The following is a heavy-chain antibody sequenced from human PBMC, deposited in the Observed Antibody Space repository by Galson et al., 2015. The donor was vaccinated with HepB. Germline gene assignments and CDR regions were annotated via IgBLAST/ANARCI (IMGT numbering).Heavy chain of an antibody. J-gene: IGHJ6*02. V-gene: IGHV1-58*02. Sequence: SVKVSCKASGFTFTSSAMQWVRQARGQRLEWIGWIVVGSGNTNYAQKFQERVTITRDMSTSTAYMELSSLRSEDTAVYYCAAALWENYDTNYYYYYGMDVWGQGTTVTVSS. CDR3: AAALWENYDTNYYYYYGMDV. CDR1: GFTFTSSA. D-gene: IGHD3-22*01. CDR2: IVVGSGNT.